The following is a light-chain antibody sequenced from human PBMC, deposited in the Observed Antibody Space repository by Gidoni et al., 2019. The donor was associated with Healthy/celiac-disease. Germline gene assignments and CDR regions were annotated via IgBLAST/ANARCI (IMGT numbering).Light chain of an antibody. CDR1: SSDVGGYNY. CDR3: SSYTSSSTPYYV. V-gene: IGLV2-14*01. CDR2: AVS. Sequence: QPDLTQPASGSGSPGQSITIACTGTSSDVGGYNYVSWYQQHPGKAPKLMIYAVSNRPSGVSNRFSGSKSGNTASLTISGLQAEDEADYYCSSYTSSSTPYYVFGTGTKVTVL. J-gene: IGLJ1*01.